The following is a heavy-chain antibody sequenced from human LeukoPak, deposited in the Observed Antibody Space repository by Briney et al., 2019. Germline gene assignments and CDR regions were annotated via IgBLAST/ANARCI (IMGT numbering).Heavy chain of an antibody. J-gene: IGHJ4*02. CDR2: IYYSGST. V-gene: IGHV4-59*01. CDR1: GGSISSYY. D-gene: IGHD1-26*01. Sequence: SETLSLTSTVSGGSISSYYWSWIRQPPGKGLEWIGYIYYSGSTNYNPSLKSRVTISVDTSKNQFSLKLSSVTAADTAVYYCARDSGSYRFFDYWGQGTLVTVSS. CDR3: ARDSGSYRFFDY.